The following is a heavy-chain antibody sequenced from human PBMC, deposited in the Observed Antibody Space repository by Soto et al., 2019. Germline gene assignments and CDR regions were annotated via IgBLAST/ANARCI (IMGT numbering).Heavy chain of an antibody. CDR1: GFTFSSYE. V-gene: IGHV3-48*03. J-gene: IGHJ6*02. D-gene: IGHD2-21*01. CDR3: ARDRDELVGIFPYYYGMDV. Sequence: EVQLVESGGGLVQPGGSLRLSCAASGFTFSSYEMNWVRQAPGKGLEWVSYISSSGRTTYYADSVKGRFTISRDNAKNSLSLQMNSLRADDTAVYYCARDRDELVGIFPYYYGMDVWGQWTTVTVSS. CDR2: ISSSGRTT.